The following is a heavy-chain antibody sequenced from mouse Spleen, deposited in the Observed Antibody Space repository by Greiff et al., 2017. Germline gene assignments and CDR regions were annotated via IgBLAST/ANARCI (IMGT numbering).Heavy chain of an antibody. D-gene: IGHD2-2*01. V-gene: IGHV1-18*01. CDR2: INPNNGGT. CDR3: ARGDYGCDEYYYAMDY. J-gene: IGHJ4*01. CDR1: GYTFTDYN. Sequence: EVQLQQSGPELVKPGASVKISCKASGYTFTDYNMDWVKQSHGKSLEWIGDINPNNGGTIYNQKFKGKATLTVDKSSSTAYMELRSLTSEDTAVYYCARGDYGCDEYYYAMDYWGQGTSVTVSS.